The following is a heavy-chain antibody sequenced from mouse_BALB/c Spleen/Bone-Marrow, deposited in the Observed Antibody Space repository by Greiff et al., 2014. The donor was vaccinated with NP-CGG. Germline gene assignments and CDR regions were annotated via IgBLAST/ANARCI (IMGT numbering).Heavy chain of an antibody. CDR3: ARYNAHRAMDY. V-gene: IGHV14-3*02. CDR2: IDPANGNT. CDR1: GFNIKDTY. Sequence: VQLQQSGAELVKPGASVKLSCTASGFNIKDTYMHWVKQRPEQGLEWIGRIDPANGNTKYDPKFQGKATITADTSSNTAYLQLSSLTSEDTAVYYCARYNAHRAMDYWGQGTSVTVSS. J-gene: IGHJ4*01.